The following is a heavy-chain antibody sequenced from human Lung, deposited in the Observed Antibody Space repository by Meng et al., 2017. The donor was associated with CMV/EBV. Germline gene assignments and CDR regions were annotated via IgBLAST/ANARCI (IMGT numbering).Heavy chain of an antibody. CDR1: GISFTSYD. V-gene: IGHV1-3*01. CDR2: INGGNGKT. CDR3: ARDVVVPAALTVRIDY. Sequence: QVQVWQSGAERKKTGDSVKVSCKAAGISFTSYDIHWVRQALGQRLEWMGWINGGNGKTKYSQKFQGRVTITRDTSASTAYMELSSLRSEDTAVYYCARDVVVPAALTVRIDYWGQGTLVTVSS. D-gene: IGHD2-2*01. J-gene: IGHJ4*02.